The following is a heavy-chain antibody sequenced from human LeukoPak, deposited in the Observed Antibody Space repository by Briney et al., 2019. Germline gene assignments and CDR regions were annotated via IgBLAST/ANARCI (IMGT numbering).Heavy chain of an antibody. CDR1: GGSVSSYY. J-gene: IGHJ4*02. D-gene: IGHD5-18*01. CDR2: IHYRGST. V-gene: IGHV4-59*02. CDR3: ERSVLGYSYGLHIDY. Sequence: YPSETLSLTCTVSGGSVSSYYWSWIRHPPGKGLEWIGYIHYRGSTNYNPSLKSRVPISVDTSKKQFSLKLSSLTAADTAVYYCERSVLGYSYGLHIDYWGQGTLVTVSS.